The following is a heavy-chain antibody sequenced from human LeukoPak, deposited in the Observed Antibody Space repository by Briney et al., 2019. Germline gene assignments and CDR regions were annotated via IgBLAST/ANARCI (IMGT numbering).Heavy chain of an antibody. D-gene: IGHD3-10*01. CDR3: ARSIRGALIDY. Sequence: GGSLGLSCAASGFTFSTYGMSWVRQAPGKGLEWVANIKQDGSEKYYVDSVKGRFTISRDNAKNSLYLQMNSLRAEDTAVYYCARSIRGALIDYWGQGTLVTVSS. CDR2: IKQDGSEK. J-gene: IGHJ4*02. V-gene: IGHV3-7*01. CDR1: GFTFSTYG.